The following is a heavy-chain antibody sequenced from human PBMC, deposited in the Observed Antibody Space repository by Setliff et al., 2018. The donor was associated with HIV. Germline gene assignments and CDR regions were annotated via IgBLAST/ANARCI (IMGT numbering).Heavy chain of an antibody. V-gene: IGHV4-38-2*01. Sequence: PSETLSLTCAVSGYSISSGYYWGWIRQPPGKGLEWIGSIYHSGSTYNNPSLKSRVTISVDTSKNQFSLKLTSVTAADTAVYYCARANFWSGYYGYWGQGTLVT. CDR1: GYSISSGYY. J-gene: IGHJ4*02. D-gene: IGHD3-3*01. CDR2: IYHSGST. CDR3: ARANFWSGYYGY.